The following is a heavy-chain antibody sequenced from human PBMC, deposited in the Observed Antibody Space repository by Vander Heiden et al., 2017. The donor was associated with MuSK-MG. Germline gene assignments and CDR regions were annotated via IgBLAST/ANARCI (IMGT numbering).Heavy chain of an antibody. Sequence: EVQLVESGGGLVQPGGSLRLSCAASGFTVSSKYMSWGRQAPGKGLGWVSVIYGGGSTYYADSVKGRFTISRDNSKNTLCLQMNSLRAEDTAVYYGARDTSGAFDIWGQGTMVTVSS. V-gene: IGHV3-66*01. J-gene: IGHJ3*02. D-gene: IGHD3-16*01. CDR1: GFTVSSKY. CDR2: IYGGGST. CDR3: ARDTSGAFDI.